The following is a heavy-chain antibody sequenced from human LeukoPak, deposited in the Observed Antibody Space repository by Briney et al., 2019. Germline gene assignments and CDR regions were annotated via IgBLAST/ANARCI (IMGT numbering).Heavy chain of an antibody. CDR2: IYTSGST. CDR1: GGSISSYY. Sequence: SETLSLTCTVSGGSISSYYWSWIRQPAGKGLEWIGRIYTSGSTNYNPSLKSRVTISVDTSKNQFSLKLSSVTAADTAVYYCAREVADYGGNEAGAFDIWGQGTMVTVSS. J-gene: IGHJ3*02. D-gene: IGHD4-23*01. V-gene: IGHV4-4*07. CDR3: AREVADYGGNEAGAFDI.